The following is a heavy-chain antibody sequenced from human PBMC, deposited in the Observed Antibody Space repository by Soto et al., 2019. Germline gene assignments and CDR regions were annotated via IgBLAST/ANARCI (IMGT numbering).Heavy chain of an antibody. CDR2: ISGSGGST. CDR3: AKGTKRLGFLEWLLCFDY. J-gene: IGHJ4*02. D-gene: IGHD3-3*01. V-gene: IGHV3-23*01. CDR1: GFTFSSYA. Sequence: GGSLRLSCAASGFTFSSYAMSWVRQAPGKGLEWVSAISGSGGSTYYADSVKGRFTISRDNSKNTLYLQMNSLRAEDTAVYYCAKGTKRLGFLEWLLCFDYWGQGTLVTVSS.